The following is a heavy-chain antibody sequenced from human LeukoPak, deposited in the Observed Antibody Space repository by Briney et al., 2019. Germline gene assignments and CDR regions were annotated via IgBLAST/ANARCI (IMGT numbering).Heavy chain of an antibody. CDR1: GGTFSNYA. D-gene: IGHD4-23*01. CDR2: IIPVFGTA. Sequence: GASVKVSCKASGGTFSNYAVNWVRQAPGQGLEWMGGIIPVFGTAHYAQKFQGRVTITADESTSTAYMQLSSLRSDDTAVYYCARGWIAETTVVTPYNYWGQGTLVTVSS. V-gene: IGHV1-69*13. J-gene: IGHJ4*02. CDR3: ARGWIAETTVVTPYNY.